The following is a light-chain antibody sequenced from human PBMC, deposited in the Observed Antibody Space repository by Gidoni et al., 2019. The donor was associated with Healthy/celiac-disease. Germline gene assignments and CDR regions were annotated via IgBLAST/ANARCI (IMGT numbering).Light chain of an antibody. V-gene: IGKV1-5*03. J-gene: IGKJ2*01. Sequence: DIQMTQSPSTLSAFVGDRVTITCRASQSISSWLAWYQQKPGKAPKLLIYKASSLESGVPSRFSGSGSGTEFTLTISSLQPDDFATYYCQQYNSYPMYTFXXXTKLEIK. CDR3: QQYNSYPMYT. CDR2: KAS. CDR1: QSISSW.